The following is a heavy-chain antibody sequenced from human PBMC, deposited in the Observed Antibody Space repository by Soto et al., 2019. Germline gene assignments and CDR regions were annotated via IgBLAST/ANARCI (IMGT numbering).Heavy chain of an antibody. V-gene: IGHV3-74*01. CDR1: TFSFSTNY. CDR2: IHSDGST. CDR3: VHLIDS. Sequence: EVQLVESGGGLVQPGGSLRLSCAASTFSFSTNYMHWVRQAPGKGLEWVARIHSDGSTNYADSVRGRFTISRDSARNTLYLQMNSLRAEDTALYYCVHLIDSWGLGTLVTVSS. J-gene: IGHJ4*02.